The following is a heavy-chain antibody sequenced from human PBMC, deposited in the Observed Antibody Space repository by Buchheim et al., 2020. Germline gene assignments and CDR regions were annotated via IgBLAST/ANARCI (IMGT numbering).Heavy chain of an antibody. Sequence: EVQLVESGGGLAQPGGSLRLSCAASGFTFSNSWMHWVRQAPGKGLVWVSRISGDGSSYSYADSVKGRFTISRDNAKDALSLQMNSLRAEDTAVYYCVSAPSGYWGQGTL. CDR3: VSAPSGY. J-gene: IGHJ4*02. CDR1: GFTFSNSW. V-gene: IGHV3-74*01. CDR2: ISGDGSSY.